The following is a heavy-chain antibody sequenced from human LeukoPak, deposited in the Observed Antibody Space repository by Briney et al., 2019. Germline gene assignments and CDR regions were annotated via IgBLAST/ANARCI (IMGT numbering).Heavy chain of an antibody. CDR3: ARDLWGAGGSYSFDY. J-gene: IGHJ4*02. V-gene: IGHV3-30*19. Sequence: GGSLRLSCAASGFTFNIYGMHWVRQAPGKGLEWVAVISNDGTNKYYADSVKGRFTISRDNSKNTLYVQMNSLRAEDTAVYYCARDLWGAGGSYSFDYWGQGTLVTVSS. D-gene: IGHD1-26*01. CDR1: GFTFNIYG. CDR2: ISNDGTNK.